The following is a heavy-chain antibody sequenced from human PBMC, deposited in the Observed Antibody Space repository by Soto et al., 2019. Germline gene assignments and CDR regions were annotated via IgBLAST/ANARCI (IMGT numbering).Heavy chain of an antibody. CDR2: IYYSGST. CDR1: GGSISSGGYY. D-gene: IGHD5-18*01. V-gene: IGHV4-31*03. Sequence: QVQLQESGPGLVKPSQTLSLTCTVSGGSISSGGYYWSWIRQHPGKGLEWIGYIYYSGSTYYNPSLKSRVTRSVDTAKNQFSRKLSSVTAADTAVYYCAGTAIQLWLGAFDIWGQGTMVTVSS. CDR3: AGTAIQLWLGAFDI. J-gene: IGHJ3*02.